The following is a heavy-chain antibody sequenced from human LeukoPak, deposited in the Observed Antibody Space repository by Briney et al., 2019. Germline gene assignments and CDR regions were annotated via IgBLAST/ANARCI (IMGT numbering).Heavy chain of an antibody. CDR2: INGDGSKT. J-gene: IGHJ4*02. Sequence: GGSPRLSCVASGFKFKSYWMHWVRRAPGKGLVWISRINGDGSKTDYADSVKGRFVTSRDNAKDTLYLQMDSLTAEDTAVYFCTRGMLDYYDSSGFSSTDYWGQGTLVTVSS. D-gene: IGHD3-22*01. CDR1: GFKFKSYW. CDR3: TRGMLDYYDSSGFSSTDY. V-gene: IGHV3-74*01.